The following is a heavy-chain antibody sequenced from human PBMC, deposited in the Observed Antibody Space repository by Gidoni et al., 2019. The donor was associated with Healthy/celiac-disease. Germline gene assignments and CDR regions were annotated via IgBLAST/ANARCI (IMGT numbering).Heavy chain of an antibody. V-gene: IGHV3-23*01. CDR3: AKVPQPYYYDSSGYPLLGAFDI. CDR1: GFTFSSLA. J-gene: IGHJ3*02. D-gene: IGHD3-22*01. Sequence: EVQLLASGGGLVQPGGSLRLSCAASGFTFSSLAMSWVRQAPGKGLEWVSAISGSGGSTYYADSVKGRFTISRDNSKNTLYLQMNSLRAEDTAVYYCAKVPQPYYYDSSGYPLLGAFDIWGQGTMVTVSS. CDR2: ISGSGGST.